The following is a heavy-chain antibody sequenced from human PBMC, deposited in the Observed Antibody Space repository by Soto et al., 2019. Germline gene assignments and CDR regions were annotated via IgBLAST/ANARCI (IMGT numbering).Heavy chain of an antibody. Sequence: ASVKVSCKASGYTFTGYYMHWVRQAPGQGLEWMGWINPNSGGTNYAQKFQGRVTMTRDTSISTAYMELSRLRSDDTAVYYCARDRDNYDIFRMAYWGQGTLVTVSS. CDR2: INPNSGGT. J-gene: IGHJ4*02. CDR3: ARDRDNYDIFRMAY. CDR1: GYTFTGYY. D-gene: IGHD3-9*01. V-gene: IGHV1-2*02.